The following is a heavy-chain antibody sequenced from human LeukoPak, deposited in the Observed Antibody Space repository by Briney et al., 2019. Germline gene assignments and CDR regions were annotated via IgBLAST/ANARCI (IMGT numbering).Heavy chain of an antibody. J-gene: IGHJ3*02. CDR1: GYTFTRYG. Sequence: ASVKVSCTTSGYTFTRYGISWVRQAPGQGLEWMGWISGYNGNTNYAQKLQGSITMSTDSSTSTAYMELRSLRSDDTVVYYCARGLVDIVATPYDVFDIWGQGTLVTVSS. CDR3: ARGLVDIVATPYDVFDI. V-gene: IGHV1-18*01. D-gene: IGHD5-12*01. CDR2: ISGYNGNT.